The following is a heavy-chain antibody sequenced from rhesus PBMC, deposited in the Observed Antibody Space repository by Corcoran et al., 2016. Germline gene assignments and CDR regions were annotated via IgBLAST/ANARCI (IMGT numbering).Heavy chain of an antibody. J-gene: IGHJ4*01. CDR2: INIRGVRK. Sequence: EVQLVESGGGLAKPGGSLRLSCAASGFTLSSYWMNWVRQAPVKGLEWVSAINIRGVRKNYEDSEKGRFTITREKSKNTLSLQMNSLRAEDTAVYYCAKAGGGTVATRYFDYWGQGVLVTVSS. CDR3: AKAGGGTVATRYFDY. D-gene: IGHD5-24*01. CDR1: GFTLSSYW. V-gene: IGHV3S25*01.